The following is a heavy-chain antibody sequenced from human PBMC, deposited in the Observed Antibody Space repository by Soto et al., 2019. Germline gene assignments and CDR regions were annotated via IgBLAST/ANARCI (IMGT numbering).Heavy chain of an antibody. CDR3: AKDELEWLLYYCYGMDV. J-gene: IGHJ6*02. V-gene: IGHV3-30*18. D-gene: IGHD3-3*01. CDR2: ISYDGRNK. Sequence: GGSLRLSCAASGFTFSSYGMHWVRQAPGKGLEWVAVISYDGRNKYYADSVKGRFTISRDNSKNTLHLQMNSLRAEDTALYYCAKDELEWLLYYCYGMDVWGQGTTVTVSS. CDR1: GFTFSSYG.